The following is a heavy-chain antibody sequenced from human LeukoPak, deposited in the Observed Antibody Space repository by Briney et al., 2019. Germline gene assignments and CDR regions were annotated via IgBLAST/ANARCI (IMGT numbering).Heavy chain of an antibody. Sequence: GGSLRLSCAASGFTFSSYSMNWVRQAPGKGLEWVSSISSSSSTIYYADSVKGRFTISRDNAKNSLYLQMNSLRAEDTAVYYCAGLHYDSSGYTYWGQGTLVTVSS. V-gene: IGHV3-48*01. CDR1: GFTFSSYS. CDR2: ISSSSSTI. J-gene: IGHJ4*02. CDR3: AGLHYDSSGYTY. D-gene: IGHD3-22*01.